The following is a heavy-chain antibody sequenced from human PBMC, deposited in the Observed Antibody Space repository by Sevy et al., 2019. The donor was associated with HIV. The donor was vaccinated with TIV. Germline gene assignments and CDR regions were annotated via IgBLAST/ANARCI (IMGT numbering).Heavy chain of an antibody. D-gene: IGHD1-7*01. CDR3: AKDAGNYPLYFDY. CDR2: ISASADAT. J-gene: IGHJ4*02. V-gene: IGHV3-23*01. CDR1: GFIFTNHA. Sequence: GGSLRLSCAASGFIFTNHAMHWVRQAPGKGLEWVSVISASADATHYAHSVEGRFTISRDNSKNTLYLQMNSLEADDTAVYYCAKDAGNYPLYFDYWGQGTLVTVSS.